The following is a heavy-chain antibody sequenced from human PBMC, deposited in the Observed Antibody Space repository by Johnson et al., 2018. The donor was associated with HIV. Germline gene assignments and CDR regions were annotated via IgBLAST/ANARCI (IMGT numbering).Heavy chain of an antibody. CDR3: AREGLQDPAWDAFDI. CDR1: GFTFTNAW. J-gene: IGHJ3*02. Sequence: QVQLVESGGDLVKPGGSLRLSCTVSGFTFTNAWMSWVRQALGKGLGWLSNISDGGSSMSYADSMKGRFTISRDNAKNSLYLQMNSLRAEDTAVYYCAREGLQDPAWDAFDIWGQGTMVTVSS. V-gene: IGHV3-11*04. CDR2: ISDGGSSM.